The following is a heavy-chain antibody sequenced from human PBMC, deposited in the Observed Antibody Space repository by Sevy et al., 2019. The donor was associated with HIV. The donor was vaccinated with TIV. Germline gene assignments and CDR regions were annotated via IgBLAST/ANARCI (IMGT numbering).Heavy chain of an antibody. D-gene: IGHD4-17*01. CDR1: GFSFNGYG. CDR3: ARDKYGDYAFDY. V-gene: IGHV3-48*01. CDR2: ISSGSGPI. J-gene: IGHJ4*02. Sequence: GGSLRLSCVASGFSFNGYGMNWVSQAPGKGPEWISYISSGSGPIYYADSVKGRFTISRDNAKNSLYLQMNSLRAEDTAVFYCARDKYGDYAFDYWGQRTLVTVSS.